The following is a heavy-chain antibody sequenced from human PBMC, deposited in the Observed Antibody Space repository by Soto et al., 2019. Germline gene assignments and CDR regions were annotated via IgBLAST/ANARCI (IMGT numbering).Heavy chain of an antibody. D-gene: IGHD3-3*01. CDR2: IYYSGST. CDR3: ARRSKPLEWLFRAADAFDI. Sequence: SETLSLTCTVSGGSISSYYWSWIRQPPGKGLEWIGYIYYSGSTNYNPSLKSRVTISVDTSKNQFSLKLSSVTAADTAVYYCARRSKPLEWLFRAADAFDIWGLGTMVTVSS. J-gene: IGHJ3*02. CDR1: GGSISSYY. V-gene: IGHV4-59*01.